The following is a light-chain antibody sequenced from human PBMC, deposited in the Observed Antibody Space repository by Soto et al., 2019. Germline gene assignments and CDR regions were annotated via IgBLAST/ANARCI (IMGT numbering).Light chain of an antibody. CDR3: EQSYNAPRT. V-gene: IGKV1-39*01. J-gene: IGKJ2*01. CDR2: AAS. Sequence: DIQMTQSPFSLSAYVGDRVTITCRASQSISNYLNWYQQRPGKAPKLLIYAASNLQSGVPSRFSGSGSGTDFTLTVSSLQTEDFATYYCEQSYNAPRTFGQGTKLESK. CDR1: QSISNY.